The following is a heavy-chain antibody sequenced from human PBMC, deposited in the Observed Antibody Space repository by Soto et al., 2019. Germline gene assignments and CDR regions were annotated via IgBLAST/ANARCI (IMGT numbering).Heavy chain of an antibody. J-gene: IGHJ5*02. CDR3: ARRAVVAVTGSLDNWLDP. V-gene: IGHV4-59*01. CDR2: VYNSGST. Sequence: PSETLSLTCTVSGGYIRSYNWNWIRQPPGKGLEWIGYVYNSGSTNYNPSLKSRVTISVDTSKNQFSLKLNSVTAADTAVYYCARRAVVAVTGSLDNWLDPWGQGILVTVSS. CDR1: GGYIRSYN. D-gene: IGHD2-21*01.